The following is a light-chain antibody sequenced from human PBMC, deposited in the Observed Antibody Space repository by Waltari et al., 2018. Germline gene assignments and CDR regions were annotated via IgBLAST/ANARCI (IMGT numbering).Light chain of an antibody. Sequence: TSRAIHSITTYLHLYQQKPGKAPNLLIYAASSLQSGVPSRFSGSGSGTEFTLTISSLRPEDFATYYCQQTNTVPLTFGGGTKVEIK. CDR3: QQTNTVPLT. V-gene: IGKV1-39*01. CDR1: HSITTY. CDR2: AAS. J-gene: IGKJ4*01.